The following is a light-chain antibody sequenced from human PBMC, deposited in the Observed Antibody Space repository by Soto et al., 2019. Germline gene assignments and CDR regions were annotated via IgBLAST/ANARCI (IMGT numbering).Light chain of an antibody. V-gene: IGLV2-8*01. CDR2: EVN. CDR1: SSDVGGFNY. J-gene: IGLJ2*01. Sequence: QSALTQPPSASGSPGQSVTISCSGTSSDVGGFNYVSWYQQHPGRAPKVLIYEVNKRPSGVPDRFSGSKSGNTASLTVSGLQAEDEADYYCTSYATGNTFPFGGGTKLTVL. CDR3: TSYATGNTFP.